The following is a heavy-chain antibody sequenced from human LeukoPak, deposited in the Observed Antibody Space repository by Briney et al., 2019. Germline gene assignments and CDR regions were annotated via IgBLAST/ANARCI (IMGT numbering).Heavy chain of an antibody. D-gene: IGHD3-9*01. CDR3: ASDFDWLLSGNWFDP. CDR2: IIPIFGTA. Sequence: ASVKVSCKASGGTFSSYAISWVRQAPGQGLEWTGGIIPIFGTANYAQKFQGRVTITTDESTSTAYMELSSLRSEDTAVYYCASDFDWLLSGNWFDPWGQGTLVTVSS. J-gene: IGHJ5*02. V-gene: IGHV1-69*05. CDR1: GGTFSSYA.